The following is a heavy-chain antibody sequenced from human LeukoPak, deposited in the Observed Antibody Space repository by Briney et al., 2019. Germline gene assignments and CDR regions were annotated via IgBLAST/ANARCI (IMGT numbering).Heavy chain of an antibody. J-gene: IGHJ5*02. CDR2: IYRADYET. V-gene: IGHV5-51*01. CDR1: GYRFNTFW. Sequence: GESLRISCQASGYRFNTFWIGWVRQMPGQGLEWMGAIYRADYETRYSASFQGQVAISADKSIKPTYRQWRSLKASDTGIYYCARVADVVNWFDPWGQGTLVTVSS. D-gene: IGHD2-21*01. CDR3: ARVADVVNWFDP.